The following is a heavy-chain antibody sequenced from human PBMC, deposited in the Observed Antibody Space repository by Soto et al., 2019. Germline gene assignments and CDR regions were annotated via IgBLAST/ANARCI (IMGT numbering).Heavy chain of an antibody. Sequence: SETLSLSCAFDRSSFSVYYWSWIRQPGGKGLDWIGEINHSGSTNYNPSLKSRVTISVDTSKNQFSLKLSSVTAADTAVYYCARHTQYQIHSSGYYFFDYWGKGNLVTVSS. D-gene: IGHD3-22*01. CDR1: RSSFSVYY. J-gene: IGHJ4*02. V-gene: IGHV4-34*01. CDR2: INHSGST. CDR3: ARHTQYQIHSSGYYFFDY.